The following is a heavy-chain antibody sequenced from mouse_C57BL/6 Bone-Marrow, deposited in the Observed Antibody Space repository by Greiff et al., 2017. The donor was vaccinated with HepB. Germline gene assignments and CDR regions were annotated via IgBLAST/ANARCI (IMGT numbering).Heavy chain of an antibody. CDR2: IDPSDSYT. D-gene: IGHD1-1*01. CDR3: ALRFWFAY. V-gene: IGHV1-50*01. J-gene: IGHJ3*01. Sequence: QVQLQQPGAELVKPGASVKLSCKASGYTFTSYWMQWVKQRPGQGLEWIGEIDPSDSYTNYNQKFKAKATLTVDTSSSTAYMQLSSLTSEDSAVYYCALRFWFAYWGQGTRVTVSA. CDR1: GYTFTSYW.